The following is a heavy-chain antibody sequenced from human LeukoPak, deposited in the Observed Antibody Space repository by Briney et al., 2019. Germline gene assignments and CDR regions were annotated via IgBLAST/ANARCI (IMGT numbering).Heavy chain of an antibody. V-gene: IGHV3-23*01. CDR1: GFTFSTYD. D-gene: IGHD5-12*01. CDR3: ATYSGYDSPDY. Sequence: GGSLRLSCAASGFTFSTYDMYWVRQAPGKGLECVASISRNSGASTYYAASVKGRFTISRDNSKNTLYLQMNSLRAEDTAVYYCATYSGYDSPDYWGQGTLVTVSS. CDR2: ISRNSGAST. J-gene: IGHJ4*02.